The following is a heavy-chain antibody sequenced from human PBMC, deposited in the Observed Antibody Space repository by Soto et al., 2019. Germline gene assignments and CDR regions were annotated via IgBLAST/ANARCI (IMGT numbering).Heavy chain of an antibody. Sequence: QMQLVQSGPEVKKPGPSVKVSCKASGFTFTSSALQWLRQARGQRLEWIGWIVVGSGNTNYAQKFQERVTITRDMSTSTAYMELSSPRSEDTAVYYCAAGVLVAPDYSYYYGMDVWGQGTTVTVSS. CDR1: GFTFTSSA. CDR2: IVVGSGNT. CDR3: AAGVLVAPDYSYYYGMDV. D-gene: IGHD5-12*01. J-gene: IGHJ6*02. V-gene: IGHV1-58*01.